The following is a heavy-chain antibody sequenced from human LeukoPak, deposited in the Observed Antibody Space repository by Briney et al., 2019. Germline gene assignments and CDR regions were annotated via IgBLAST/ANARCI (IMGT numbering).Heavy chain of an antibody. V-gene: IGHV4-61*01. J-gene: IGHJ4*02. CDR2: LYSTESP. Sequence: SETLSLTCTVSGAXLTNPTYYQWSWIRQAPGKGLELIGSLYSTESPKFNPSLRSRVTMSLDTSKNQFSLKLSSVTAEDSAVYYCARFKSGGWSYFDSWGQGTPVTVSS. D-gene: IGHD4-23*01. CDR3: ARFKSGGWSYFDS. CDR1: GAXLTNPTYY.